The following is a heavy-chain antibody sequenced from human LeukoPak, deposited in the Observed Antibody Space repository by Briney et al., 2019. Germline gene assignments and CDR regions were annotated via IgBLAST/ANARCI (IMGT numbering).Heavy chain of an antibody. V-gene: IGHV4-34*01. CDR3: AREQVLRYFDWSPYYGMDV. Sequence: SETLSLTCAVYGGSFSGYYWGWIRQPPGKGLEWIGEINHSGSTNYNPSLKSRVTISVDTSKNQFSLKLSSVTAADTAVYYCAREQVLRYFDWSPYYGMDVWGQGTTVTVSS. CDR1: GGSFSGYY. CDR2: INHSGST. D-gene: IGHD3-9*01. J-gene: IGHJ6*02.